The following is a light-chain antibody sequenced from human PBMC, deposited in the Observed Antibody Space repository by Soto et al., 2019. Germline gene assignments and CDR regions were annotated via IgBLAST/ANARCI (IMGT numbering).Light chain of an antibody. Sequence: DIQMTQSPSSLSASVGDRVIITCRASQSIRKYLNWYQHKPGKVPTLLIYAASSLQSGVPSRFSGSGSGTEFTLTITSLQPDDFATYYCLQYHTYRTFGQGTKV. J-gene: IGKJ1*01. CDR1: QSIRKY. CDR2: AAS. V-gene: IGKV1-39*01. CDR3: LQYHTYRT.